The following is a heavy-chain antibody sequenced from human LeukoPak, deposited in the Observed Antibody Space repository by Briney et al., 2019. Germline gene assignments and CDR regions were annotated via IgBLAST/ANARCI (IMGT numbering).Heavy chain of an antibody. CDR2: IFHSERT. V-gene: IGHV4-30-4*02. D-gene: IGHD4-17*01. Sequence: KSSETLSLTCTVSGGSISSGNDHWSWIRQPPGKGLEWIGYIFHSERTYSNPSLKSRVTISVDTSKNQFSLKLSSVTAADTAVYYCAREVTTVTYFDYWGQGTLVTVSS. J-gene: IGHJ4*02. CDR1: GGSISSGNDH. CDR3: AREVTTVTYFDY.